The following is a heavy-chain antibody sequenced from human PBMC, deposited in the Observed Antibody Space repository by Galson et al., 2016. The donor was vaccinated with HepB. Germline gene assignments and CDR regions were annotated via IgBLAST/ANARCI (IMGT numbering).Heavy chain of an antibody. CDR1: GYTFTSYG. Sequence: SVKVSCKASGYTFTSYGICWVRQAPGQGLEWIGWIGPYYGYTNYAQKFQGRVTVTTDTSTSTAYMELRSLISDDTAVYFCARYSRGNAADTGRIDSWGPGTLVIVSS. CDR3: ARYSRGNAADTGRIDS. V-gene: IGHV1-18*01. D-gene: IGHD4-23*01. J-gene: IGHJ4*02. CDR2: IGPYYGYT.